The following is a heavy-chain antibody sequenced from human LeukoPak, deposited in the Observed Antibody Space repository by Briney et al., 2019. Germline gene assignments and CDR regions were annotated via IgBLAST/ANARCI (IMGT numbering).Heavy chain of an antibody. V-gene: IGHV3-20*04. CDR3: ARDTSGWYWGGFI. CDR1: GFTFSSYW. D-gene: IGHD6-19*01. CDR2: INWNGGST. J-gene: IGHJ4*02. Sequence: GGSLRLSCAASGFTFSSYWMSWVRQAPGKGLEWVSGINWNGGSTGYADSVKGRFTISRDNAKNSLYLQMNSLRAEDTALYYCARDTSGWYWGGFIGGQGTLVTVSS.